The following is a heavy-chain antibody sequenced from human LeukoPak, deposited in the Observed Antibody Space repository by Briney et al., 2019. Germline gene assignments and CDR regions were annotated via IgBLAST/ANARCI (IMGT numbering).Heavy chain of an antibody. J-gene: IGHJ4*02. D-gene: IGHD2-21*02. CDR1: GGTFSSYA. CDR2: IIPIFGTA. CDR3: ARDQFGGDCYSL. V-gene: IGHV1-69*13. Sequence: ASAKVSCKASGGTFSSYAISWVRQAPGQGLEWMGGIIPIFGTANYAQKFQGRVTITADESTSTAYMELSSLRSEDTAVYYCARDQFGGDCYSLWGQGTLVTVSS.